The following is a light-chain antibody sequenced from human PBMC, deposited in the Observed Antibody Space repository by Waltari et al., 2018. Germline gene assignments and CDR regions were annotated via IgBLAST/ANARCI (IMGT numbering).Light chain of an antibody. CDR1: QSLLHGSGFNY. Sequence: DIVLTQSPLSLSVIPGEPASISCRASQSLLHGSGFNYLDWYLQKPGQSPQLLIYLGSNRASGVPDRFSGSGSGTDFTLKISGVEAEDVGIYYCMQALQTPLTFGGGSKVEV. V-gene: IGKV2-28*01. CDR3: MQALQTPLT. J-gene: IGKJ4*01. CDR2: LGS.